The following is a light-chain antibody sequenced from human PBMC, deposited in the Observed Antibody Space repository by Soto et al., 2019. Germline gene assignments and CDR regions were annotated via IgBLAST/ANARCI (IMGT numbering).Light chain of an antibody. V-gene: IGKV1-5*03. CDR2: KAS. CDR3: QHYNSYSEA. J-gene: IGKJ1*01. Sequence: DVQMTQSPSSLTASLGDRVTITCRARQSISSWLAWYQQKPGKAPKLLIYKASTLKSGVPSRFRGSGSGTEFTLTISSLQPDDFETYYCQHYNSYSEAFGQGTKVDIK. CDR1: QSISSW.